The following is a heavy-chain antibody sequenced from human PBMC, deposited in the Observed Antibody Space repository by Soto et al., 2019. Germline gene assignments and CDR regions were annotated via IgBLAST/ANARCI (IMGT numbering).Heavy chain of an antibody. J-gene: IGHJ5*02. V-gene: IGHV1-3*01. CDR3: VIAANAGGNWFEP. CDR2: INAGNGNT. D-gene: IGHD6-13*01. CDR1: GYTFTSYA. Sequence: ASVKVSCKASGYTFTSYAMHWVRQAPGQRLEWMGWINAGNGNTKYSQKFQGRVTITRDTSASTAYMELSSLRSEDTAVYYCVIAANAGGNWFEPWGQGTLVTVSS.